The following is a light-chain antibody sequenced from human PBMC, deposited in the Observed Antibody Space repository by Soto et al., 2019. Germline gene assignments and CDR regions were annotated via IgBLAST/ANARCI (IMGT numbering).Light chain of an antibody. Sequence: EIVMTQSPATLSVSPGEGATLSCRASQSVSSNLTWYQQKPGQAPRLLIYGASTRATGVPARFSGGGSGTDFTLTISRLEPEDFAVYYCHQFSSYPLTFGGGSKVDIK. CDR1: QSVSSN. CDR2: GAS. V-gene: IGKV3-15*01. J-gene: IGKJ4*01. CDR3: HQFSSYPLT.